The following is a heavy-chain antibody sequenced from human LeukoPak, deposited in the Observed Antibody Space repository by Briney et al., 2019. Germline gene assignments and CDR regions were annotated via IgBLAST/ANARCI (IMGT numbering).Heavy chain of an antibody. CDR3: ARYSSIAARPDY. D-gene: IGHD6-6*01. Sequence: GESLKISCAASGFTFSSYSMNWVRQAPGKGLEWVSSISSSSSYIYYADSVKGRFTISRDNAKNSLYLQMNSLRAEDTAVYYCARYSSIAARPDYWGQGTLVTVSS. V-gene: IGHV3-21*01. J-gene: IGHJ4*02. CDR1: GFTFSSYS. CDR2: ISSSSSYI.